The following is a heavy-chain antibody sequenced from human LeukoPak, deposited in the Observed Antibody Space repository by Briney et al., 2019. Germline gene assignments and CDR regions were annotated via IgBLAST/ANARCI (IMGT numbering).Heavy chain of an antibody. D-gene: IGHD6-13*01. CDR3: ARVVRAAAAPRSYFQH. CDR1: GYTFTGYY. CDR2: INPNSGGT. J-gene: IGHJ1*01. Sequence: APVKVSCKASGYTFTGYYMHWVRQAPGQGLEWMGWINPNSGGTNYAQKFQGRVTMTRDTSISTAYMGLSRLRSDDTAVYYCARVVRAAAAPRSYFQHWGQGTLVTVSS. V-gene: IGHV1-2*02.